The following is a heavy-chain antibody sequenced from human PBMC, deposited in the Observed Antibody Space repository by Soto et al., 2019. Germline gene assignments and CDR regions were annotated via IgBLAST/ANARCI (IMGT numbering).Heavy chain of an antibody. CDR2: ISSSSSYI. D-gene: IGHD3-22*01. Sequence: EVQLVESGGGLVKPGGSLRLSCAASGFTFSSYSMNWVRQAPGKGLEWVSSISSSSSYIYYADSVKGRFTISRDNAKNSLYLQMNSLRAEDTAVYYCAIISGYYDSSGNDAFDIWGQGTMVTVSS. J-gene: IGHJ3*02. V-gene: IGHV3-21*01. CDR1: GFTFSSYS. CDR3: AIISGYYDSSGNDAFDI.